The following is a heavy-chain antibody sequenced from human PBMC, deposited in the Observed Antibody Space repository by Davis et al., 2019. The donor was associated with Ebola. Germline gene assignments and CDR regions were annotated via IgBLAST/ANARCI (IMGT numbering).Heavy chain of an antibody. J-gene: IGHJ4*02. CDR1: RYTFTGHY. Sequence: ASVKVSCKASRYTFTGHYMHWVRQAPGQGLEWMGWISAYNGNTNYAQKLQGRVTMTTDTSTSTAYMELRSLRSDDTAVYYCARAYPEYSSSAFDYWGQGTLVTVSS. D-gene: IGHD6-6*01. CDR3: ARAYPEYSSSAFDY. V-gene: IGHV1-18*04. CDR2: ISAYNGNT.